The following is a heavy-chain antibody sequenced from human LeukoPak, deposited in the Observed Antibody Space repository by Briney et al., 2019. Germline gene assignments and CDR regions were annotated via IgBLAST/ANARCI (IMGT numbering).Heavy chain of an antibody. CDR3: ASLNV. Sequence: SETLSLTCIVSGGSISSYSWNWIRQSPGKGLEWVGYISHSGTTSYNSSLKSRVTISVDTSKNQFSLKLSSVTAADTAVYYCASLNVWGQGTTVTVSS. J-gene: IGHJ6*02. CDR2: ISHSGTT. CDR1: GGSISSYS. V-gene: IGHV4-59*12.